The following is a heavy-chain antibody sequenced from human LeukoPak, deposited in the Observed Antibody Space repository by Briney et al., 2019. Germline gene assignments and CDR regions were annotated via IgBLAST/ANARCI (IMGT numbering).Heavy chain of an antibody. Sequence: SVKVSCKASGGTFSSYAISWVRQTPGQGLEWMGGIIPIFGTANYAQKFQGRVTITADESTSTAYMELSSLRSEDTAVYYCATGKTYYYDSSGYYGTGYYYMDVWGKGTTVTVSS. CDR3: ATGKTYYYDSSGYYGTGYYYMDV. CDR1: GGTFSSYA. J-gene: IGHJ6*03. D-gene: IGHD3-22*01. V-gene: IGHV1-69*13. CDR2: IIPIFGTA.